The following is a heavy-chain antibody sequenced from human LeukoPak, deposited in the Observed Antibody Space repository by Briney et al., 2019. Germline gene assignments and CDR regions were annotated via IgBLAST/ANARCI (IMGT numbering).Heavy chain of an antibody. Sequence: PGGSLRLSCAASGFTFSSYEMNWVRQAPGKGLEWVSYISSSGSTIYYADSVKGRFTISRDNAKNSLYLQMNSLRAEDTAVYYCARDEGSGSSPGYYYYGMDVWGKGTTVTVSS. V-gene: IGHV3-48*03. CDR2: ISSSGSTI. J-gene: IGHJ6*04. CDR1: GFTFSSYE. D-gene: IGHD5-12*01. CDR3: ARDEGSGSSPGYYYYGMDV.